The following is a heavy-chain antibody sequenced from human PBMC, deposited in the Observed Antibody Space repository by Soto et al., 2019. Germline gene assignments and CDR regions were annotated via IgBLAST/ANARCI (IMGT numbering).Heavy chain of an antibody. Sequence: SETLSLTCGVFGGSFDGYYWSWIRQSPGKRLEWIGEISGSGATNYNPSLESRVSLSLEPSKNQFPLKLDSVTAPDTAVYYGAKLWRHWGQGTLVTVSS. CDR3: AKLWRH. CDR1: GGSFDGYY. J-gene: IGHJ4*02. D-gene: IGHD2-21*01. V-gene: IGHV4-34*01. CDR2: ISGSGAT.